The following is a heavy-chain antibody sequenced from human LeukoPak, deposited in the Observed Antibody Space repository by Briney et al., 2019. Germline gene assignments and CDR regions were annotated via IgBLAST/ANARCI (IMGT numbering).Heavy chain of an antibody. Sequence: GGSLRLSCAASGFTFSTYGMYWVRQAPGRGLEWVAVIWYDGSNKYYGDSVKGRFTISRDNSKNTLYLQMNSLRAEDTAVYYCARDRSTGSYFYFDYWGQGTLVTVSS. CDR2: IWYDGSNK. J-gene: IGHJ4*02. CDR3: ARDRSTGSYFYFDY. CDR1: GFTFSTYG. V-gene: IGHV3-33*08. D-gene: IGHD6-19*01.